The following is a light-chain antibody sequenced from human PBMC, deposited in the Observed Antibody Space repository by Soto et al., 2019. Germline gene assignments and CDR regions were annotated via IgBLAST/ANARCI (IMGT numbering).Light chain of an antibody. CDR3: CSYAGSYTYV. CDR1: SSDVGGYNY. Sequence: QSVLTQPRSVSGSPGQSVTISCTGTSSDVGGYNYVSWYQHHPGTAPKLMLYDVSKRPSGVPDRFSGSKSGNTASLTISGLQAEDEADYYCCSYAGSYTYVFGSGTKLTVL. J-gene: IGLJ1*01. CDR2: DVS. V-gene: IGLV2-11*01.